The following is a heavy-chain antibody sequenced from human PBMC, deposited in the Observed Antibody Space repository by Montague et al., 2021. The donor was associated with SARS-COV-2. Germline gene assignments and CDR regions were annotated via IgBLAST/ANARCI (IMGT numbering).Heavy chain of an antibody. J-gene: IGHJ3*02. CDR1: GGSISSSNW. CDR3: ARHITGSGNAFDI. CDR2: IYYTGST. D-gene: IGHD3-10*01. V-gene: IGHV4-39*01. Sequence: SETLSLTCAVSGGSISSSNWWSWVRQPPGKGLEWIGSIYYTGSTYYNPSLKSRVTISVDTSKNQFSLKLSSVTAADTAVYYCARHITGSGNAFDIWGQGTMVTVSS.